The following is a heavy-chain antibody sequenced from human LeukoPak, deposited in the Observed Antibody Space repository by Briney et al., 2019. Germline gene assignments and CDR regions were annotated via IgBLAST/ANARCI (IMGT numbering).Heavy chain of an antibody. J-gene: IGHJ4*02. Sequence: GGSLRLSCAASGFTFSSYAMSWVRQAPGKGLGWVSAISGSGGSTYCADSVKGRFTISRDNSKNTLYLQMNSLRAEDTAVYYCAKDGYYDFWSGYWDYWGQGTLVTVSS. CDR2: ISGSGGST. D-gene: IGHD3-3*01. CDR3: AKDGYYDFWSGYWDY. V-gene: IGHV3-23*01. CDR1: GFTFSSYA.